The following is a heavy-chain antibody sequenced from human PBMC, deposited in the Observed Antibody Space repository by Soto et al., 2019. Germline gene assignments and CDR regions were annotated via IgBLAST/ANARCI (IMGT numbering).Heavy chain of an antibody. V-gene: IGHV3-33*01. CDR3: ARDPGDYQFDY. Sequence: QVQLVESGGGVVQPGRSLRLSCAASGFTFSSYGMHWVRQAPGKGLEWVAVIWYDGSNKYYADSVKGRFTISRDNSKNTLYLQMNSLRAEDTAVYYCARDPGDYQFDYWGQGTLVTVSS. CDR1: GFTFSSYG. D-gene: IGHD2-2*01. J-gene: IGHJ4*02. CDR2: IWYDGSNK.